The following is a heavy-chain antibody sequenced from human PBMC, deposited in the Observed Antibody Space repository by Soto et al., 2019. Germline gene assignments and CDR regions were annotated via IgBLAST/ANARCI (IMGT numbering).Heavy chain of an antibody. Sequence: NPSETLSLTCTVSGGSISSGDYYWSWIRQPPGKGLEWIGNIYYSGSTDYNPSLRSRVTISLDTSKNQFSLQLNSVSPEDTSVYFCVRERDCSNSSCHYYGLDVWGQGTTVTVSS. V-gene: IGHV4-30-4*01. CDR1: GGSISSGDYY. J-gene: IGHJ6*02. D-gene: IGHD2-2*01. CDR3: VRERDCSNSSCHYYGLDV. CDR2: IYYSGST.